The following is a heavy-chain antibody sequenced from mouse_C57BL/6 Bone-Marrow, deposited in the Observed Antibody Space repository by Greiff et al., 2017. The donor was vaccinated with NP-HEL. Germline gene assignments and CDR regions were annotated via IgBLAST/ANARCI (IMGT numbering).Heavy chain of an antibody. V-gene: IGHV5-2*01. Sequence: EVQGVESGGGLVQPGESLKLSCESNEYEFPSHDMSWVRKTPEKRLELVAAINSDGGSTYYPDTMERRFIIYRDNTKKPLYLQLISLRSEDTALYYCARHNGYYFYAMDYWGQGTSVTVSS. CDR1: EYEFPSHD. CDR3: ARHNGYYFYAMDY. J-gene: IGHJ4*01. D-gene: IGHD2-3*01. CDR2: INSDGGST.